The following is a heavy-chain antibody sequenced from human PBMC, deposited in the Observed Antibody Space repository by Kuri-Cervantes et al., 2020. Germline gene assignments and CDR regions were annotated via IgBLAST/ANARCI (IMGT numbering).Heavy chain of an antibody. CDR3: ARSAPQDYYGSGSYYLFDY. V-gene: IGHV3-48*02. Sequence: GGSLRLSCAVSGFSFNSYSMNWVRQAPGKGLEFVSYISRDSGATYYGDSVKGRFTISRDNAKNSLYLQMNSLSDEDTAVYYCARSAPQDYYGSGSYYLFDYWGQGTLVTVSS. CDR1: GFSFNSYS. D-gene: IGHD3-10*01. CDR2: ISRDSGAT. J-gene: IGHJ4*02.